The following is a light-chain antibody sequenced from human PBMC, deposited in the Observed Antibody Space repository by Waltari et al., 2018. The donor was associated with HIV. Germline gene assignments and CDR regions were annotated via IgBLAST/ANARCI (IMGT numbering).Light chain of an antibody. CDR3: QQYDNLPYT. Sequence: EIQMTQSPSSLSASVGDRVTITCQASQDIRNYLNWYQQKAGKVPKLLIYDASNFETGVPSRFSGSGSGTDFTFTISSLQPEDIATYYCQQYDNLPYTFGQGTKLEIK. CDR1: QDIRNY. CDR2: DAS. V-gene: IGKV1-33*01. J-gene: IGKJ2*01.